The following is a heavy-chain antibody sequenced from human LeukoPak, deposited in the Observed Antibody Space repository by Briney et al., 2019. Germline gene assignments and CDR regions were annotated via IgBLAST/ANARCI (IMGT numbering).Heavy chain of an antibody. CDR3: ARDSGGPRLDY. J-gene: IGHJ4*02. V-gene: IGHV3-7*01. CDR2: IKQDGSEK. CDR1: GFTFSSYW. D-gene: IGHD3-10*01. Sequence: GGSLRLSCAASGFTFSSYWMNWVRQAPGMGLEWVANIKQDGSEKYYVDSVKGRFTISRDNAKNSLYLQMNSLRAEDTAVYYCARDSGGPRLDYWGQGTLVTVSS.